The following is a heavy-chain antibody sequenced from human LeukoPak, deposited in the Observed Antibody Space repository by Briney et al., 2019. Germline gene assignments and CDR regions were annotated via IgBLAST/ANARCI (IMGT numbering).Heavy chain of an antibody. Sequence: GGSLRLSCAASGFIFSSYGMHWVRQAPGKGLEWVAVISYDGSDKYYADSVKGRFTISRDNSENTLYLQMNSLRAEDTAVYYCAKGSRPYYYYYAMDVWGQGTTVSVSS. CDR1: GFIFSSYG. V-gene: IGHV3-30*18. CDR2: ISYDGSDK. CDR3: AKGSRPYYYYYAMDV. J-gene: IGHJ6*02.